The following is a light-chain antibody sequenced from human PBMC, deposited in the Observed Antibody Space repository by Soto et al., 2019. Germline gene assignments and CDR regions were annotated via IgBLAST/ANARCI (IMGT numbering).Light chain of an antibody. J-gene: IGKJ3*01. CDR3: QKYDSVPFP. CDR2: TAS. CDR1: QGISNH. V-gene: IGKV1-27*01. Sequence: DFQMTQSPSSLSASVGDRVTITCRASQGISNHLAWYQQKPGKLPHLLLYTASTLQSGVPSRFSGSGSGTDFTLTISSLQPEDVATYYCQKYDSVPFPFGPGTKVDIK.